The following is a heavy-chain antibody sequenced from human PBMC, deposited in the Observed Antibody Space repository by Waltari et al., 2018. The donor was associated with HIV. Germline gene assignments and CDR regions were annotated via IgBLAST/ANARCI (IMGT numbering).Heavy chain of an antibody. V-gene: IGHV3-30*01. J-gene: IGHJ4*02. CDR2: ISYDGSNK. CDR3: ARVFLQVTPGY. Sequence: QVQMVGSGGGVVEPGRSLRLSCAASGFPFSTYARHWVRQAPGKGLEWVAVISYDGSNKYYADSVKGRFTISRDNSKNTLYLQMNSLRAEDTAVYYCARVFLQVTPGYWGQGTLVTVSS. D-gene: IGHD2-21*02. CDR1: GFPFSTYA.